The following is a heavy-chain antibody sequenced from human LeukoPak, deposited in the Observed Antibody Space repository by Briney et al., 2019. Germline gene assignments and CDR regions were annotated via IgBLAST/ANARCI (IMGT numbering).Heavy chain of an antibody. Sequence: PGGSLRLSCAASGFTVSNSYMSWVRQAPGKGLEWVSVIYSGGNTYYADSVKGRFTISRGNSKNTLYLQMNSLRAEDTAMYYCARRGNSGYSLDYWGQGTLVTVSS. CDR1: GFTVSNSY. CDR2: IYSGGNT. V-gene: IGHV3-53*01. J-gene: IGHJ4*02. D-gene: IGHD3-22*01. CDR3: ARRGNSGYSLDY.